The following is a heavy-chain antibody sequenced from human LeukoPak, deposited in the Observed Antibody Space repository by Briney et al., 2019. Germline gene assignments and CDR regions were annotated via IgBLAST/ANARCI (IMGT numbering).Heavy chain of an antibody. CDR3: AKDISSGLTDYYYGMDV. Sequence: GGSLRLSCAASGFAFDDYAMHWVRQAPGKGLEWVSGISWNSGSIGYADSVKGRFTISRDNAKNSLYLQMNSLRAEDTALYYCAKDISSGLTDYYYGMDVWGQGTTVTVSS. CDR2: ISWNSGSI. CDR1: GFAFDDYA. D-gene: IGHD6-19*01. V-gene: IGHV3-9*01. J-gene: IGHJ6*02.